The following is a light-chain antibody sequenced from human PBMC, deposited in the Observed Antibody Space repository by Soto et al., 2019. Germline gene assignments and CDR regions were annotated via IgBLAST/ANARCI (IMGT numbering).Light chain of an antibody. CDR1: QSVRSN. Sequence: IVMTQSPATLSASPWERATLSCRASQSVRSNLAWYQQKPGQAPRLLIYGASTRATGIPARFSGSGSGTEFTLTISSLQSEDFAVYFCQQYTDWPITFGQGTRLEIK. J-gene: IGKJ5*01. CDR3: QQYTDWPIT. CDR2: GAS. V-gene: IGKV3-15*01.